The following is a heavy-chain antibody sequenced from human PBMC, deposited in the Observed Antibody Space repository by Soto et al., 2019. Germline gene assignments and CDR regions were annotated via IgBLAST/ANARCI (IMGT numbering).Heavy chain of an antibody. CDR2: ISSSSSTI. CDR3: SREVPGLSGWYDY. Sequence: GGSLRLSCAASGFTFSSYSMNWVRQAPGKGLEWVSYISSSSSTIYYADSVKGRFTISRDNAKNSLYLQMNSLRDEDTAVYYCSREVPGLSGWYDYWGQGTLVTVSS. J-gene: IGHJ4*02. V-gene: IGHV3-48*02. D-gene: IGHD6-19*01. CDR1: GFTFSSYS.